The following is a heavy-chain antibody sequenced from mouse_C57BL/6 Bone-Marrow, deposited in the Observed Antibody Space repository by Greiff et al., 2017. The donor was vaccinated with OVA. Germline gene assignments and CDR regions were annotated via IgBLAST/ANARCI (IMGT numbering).Heavy chain of an antibody. D-gene: IGHD3-2*02. V-gene: IGHV5-9-1*02. CDR2: LSSGGDYI. Sequence: EVQRVESGEGLVKPGGSLKLSCAASGFTFSSYAMSWVRQTPEKRLEWVAYLSSGGDYIYYAATVKGRFPISRDNARNTLDLQMSRLKSENTDMYYCTREGTAQEAYWGQETLVTVSA. J-gene: IGHJ3*01. CDR1: GFTFSSYA. CDR3: TREGTAQEAY.